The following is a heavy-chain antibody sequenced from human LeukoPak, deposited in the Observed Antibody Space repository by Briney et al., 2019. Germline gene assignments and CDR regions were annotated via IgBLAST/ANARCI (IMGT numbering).Heavy chain of an antibody. Sequence: GGSLRLSCAASGFTFSSYAMHRVRQAPGKGLEWVAVISYDGSNKYYADSVKCRFTISRDNSKNTLYLQMNSLRAEDTAVYYCARASEEYCSGGSCHLDYWGQGTLVTVSS. V-gene: IGHV3-30-3*01. J-gene: IGHJ4*02. CDR2: ISYDGSNK. CDR1: GFTFSSYA. CDR3: ARASEEYCSGGSCHLDY. D-gene: IGHD2-15*01.